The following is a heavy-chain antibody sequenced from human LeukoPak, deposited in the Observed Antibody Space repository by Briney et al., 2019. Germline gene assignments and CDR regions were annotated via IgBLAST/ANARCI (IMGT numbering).Heavy chain of an antibody. J-gene: IGHJ5*02. CDR3: AREKIGYYDGSGRGWFDP. CDR2: VYTSGST. V-gene: IGHV4-61*02. Sequence: TSETLSLTCTVSGGSISSDNYSWSWIRQPAGKGLEWVGRVYTSGSTNYNPSLKSRVTISVDTSKKQFSLKLSSVTAADTAVYYCAREKIGYYDGSGRGWFDPWGQGTLVTVSS. CDR1: GGSISSDNYS. D-gene: IGHD3-22*01.